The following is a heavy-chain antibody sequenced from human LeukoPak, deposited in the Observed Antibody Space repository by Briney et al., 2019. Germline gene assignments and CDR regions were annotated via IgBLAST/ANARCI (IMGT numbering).Heavy chain of an antibody. D-gene: IGHD3-22*01. Sequence: SETLSLTCTVSGGSISSSSYYWGWIRQPPGKGLEWIGSIYYSGSTYYNPSLKSRVTIPVDTSKNQFSLKLSSVTAADTAVYYCARHLPYYYDSSGYSSWGQGTLVTVSS. CDR1: GGSISSSSYY. J-gene: IGHJ5*02. CDR2: IYYSGST. V-gene: IGHV4-39*01. CDR3: ARHLPYYYDSSGYSS.